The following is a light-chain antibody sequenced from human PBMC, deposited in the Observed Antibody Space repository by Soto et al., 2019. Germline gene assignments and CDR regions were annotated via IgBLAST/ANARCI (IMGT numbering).Light chain of an antibody. Sequence: QSALTQPPSASGSPGQSVTISCTGTSSDIGGYNYVSWYQQHPGKAPKLMIYEISKRPSGVPDRFSGSESGNTASLTVSGXXAEDEADYYCSSYAGTNSWVFGGGTKVTVL. CDR2: EIS. CDR3: SSYAGTNSWV. J-gene: IGLJ3*02. V-gene: IGLV2-8*01. CDR1: SSDIGGYNY.